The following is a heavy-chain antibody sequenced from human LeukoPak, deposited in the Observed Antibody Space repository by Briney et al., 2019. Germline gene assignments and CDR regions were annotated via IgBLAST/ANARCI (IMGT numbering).Heavy chain of an antibody. CDR1: GFTFSNYG. CDR2: ISYDGSNK. J-gene: IGHJ4*02. Sequence: GGSLRLSCAAFGFTFSNYGMHWVRQAPGKGLEWVAVISYDGSNKYYADSVKGRFTISRDNSKNTLYLQMNSLRSEDTALYCCAKDRGLSVAVAGPFDYWGQGTLVTVSS. D-gene: IGHD6-19*01. CDR3: AKDRGLSVAVAGPFDY. V-gene: IGHV3-30*18.